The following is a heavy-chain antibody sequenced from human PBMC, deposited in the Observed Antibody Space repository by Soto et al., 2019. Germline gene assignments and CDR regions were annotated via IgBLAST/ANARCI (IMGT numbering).Heavy chain of an antibody. J-gene: IGHJ3*02. V-gene: IGHV4-59*12. Sequence: SETLSLTCTVSGGSISSYYWSWIRQPPGKGLEWIGYIYYSGSTYYNPSLKSRVTISVDTSKNQFSLKLISVTAADTAVYYCAREGSAVVVPAAMLGPQKDAFDIWGQGTMVTVSS. CDR1: GGSISSYY. D-gene: IGHD2-2*01. CDR3: AREGSAVVVPAAMLGPQKDAFDI. CDR2: IYYSGST.